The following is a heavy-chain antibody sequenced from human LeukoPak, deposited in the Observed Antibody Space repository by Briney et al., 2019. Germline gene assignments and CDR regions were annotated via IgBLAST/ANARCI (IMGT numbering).Heavy chain of an antibody. J-gene: IGHJ5*02. CDR3: ARAGYCSSTSCSWFDP. CDR2: ISYNGSNK. CDR1: GFTFSSYA. Sequence: GGSLRLSCAASGFTFSSYAMHWVRQAPGKGLEWVAVISYNGSNKYYADSVKGRFTISRDNSKNTLYLQMNSLRAEDTAVYYCARAGYCSSTSCSWFDPWGQGTLVTVSS. V-gene: IGHV3-30*01. D-gene: IGHD2-2*01.